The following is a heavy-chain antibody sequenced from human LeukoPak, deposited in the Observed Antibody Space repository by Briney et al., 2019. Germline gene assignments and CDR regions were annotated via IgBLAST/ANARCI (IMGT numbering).Heavy chain of an antibody. CDR1: GFTFSSYA. CDR3: ARDCPGSSTWMDYFDY. D-gene: IGHD1-14*01. V-gene: IGHV3-30*04. J-gene: IGHJ4*02. Sequence: GRSLRLSCAASGFTFSSYAMHWVRQAPGKGLEWVAVISYDGSNKYYADSVKGRLTISRDNSKNTLYLQMNSLRAEDTAVYYCARDCPGSSTWMDYFDYWGQGTLATVSS. CDR2: ISYDGSNK.